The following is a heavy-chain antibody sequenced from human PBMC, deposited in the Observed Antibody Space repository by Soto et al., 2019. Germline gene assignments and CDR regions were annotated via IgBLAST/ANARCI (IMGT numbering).Heavy chain of an antibody. V-gene: IGHV5-51*01. CDR1: GYSFTNNW. Sequence: GESLKISCKGSGYSFTNNWIGWVRQMPGKGLEWMGIIFPGDSDTRYSPSFQGQVTISADKSISTAYLQWSSLKASDTAMYYCARRSGDRSRSYGLDVWGQGTTVTVS. J-gene: IGHJ6*02. CDR3: ARRSGDRSRSYGLDV. CDR2: IFPGDSDT.